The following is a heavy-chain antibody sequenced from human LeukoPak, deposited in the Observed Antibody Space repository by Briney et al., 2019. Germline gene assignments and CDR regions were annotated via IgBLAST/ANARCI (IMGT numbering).Heavy chain of an antibody. Sequence: GTSVKFSCKTSGFTFTRSAMQWVRQARGQGLEWIGWVVVGSGNTNYAQKFQERVTITRDMSTSTAYMELSSLRSEDTAVYYCAAGRCTGGSCYHYYYYGMDVWGQGTTVTVSS. CDR1: GFTFTRSA. CDR3: AAGRCTGGSCYHYYYYGMDV. CDR2: VVVGSGNT. V-gene: IGHV1-58*02. J-gene: IGHJ6*02. D-gene: IGHD2-15*01.